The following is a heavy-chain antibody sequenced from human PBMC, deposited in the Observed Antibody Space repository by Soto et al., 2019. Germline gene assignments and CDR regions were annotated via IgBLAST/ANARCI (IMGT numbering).Heavy chain of an antibody. V-gene: IGHV3-7*01. Sequence: LRLSCAASGFTFSTYWMDWVRQTPGKGLEWVANINQDGSEKNYVDSVKGRFTISRDNAKNSLYLQMSSLTAEDSALYYCSRSLNSWGQGTLVTVSS. CDR1: GFTFSTYW. CDR2: INQDGSEK. CDR3: SRSLNS. J-gene: IGHJ5*02.